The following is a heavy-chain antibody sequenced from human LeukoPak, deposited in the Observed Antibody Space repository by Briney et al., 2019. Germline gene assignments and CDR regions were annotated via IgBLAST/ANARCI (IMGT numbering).Heavy chain of an antibody. CDR2: IYYTGST. CDR3: ARWDYYTRGYFEY. CDR1: GGSISSYY. Sequence: SETLSLTCTVSGGSISSYYWSWIRQTPGQGLEWIGYIYYTGSTHYNPSLKSRVTISLDTSKNQFSLRLTSVTAADSAMYYCARWDYYTRGYFEYWGQGTLVTVSS. V-gene: IGHV4-59*01. D-gene: IGHD2-8*02. J-gene: IGHJ4*02.